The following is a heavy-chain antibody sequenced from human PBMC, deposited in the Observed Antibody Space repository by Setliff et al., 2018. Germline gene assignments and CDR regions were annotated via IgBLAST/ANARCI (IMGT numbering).Heavy chain of an antibody. CDR3: ARDRQYCSSPTCYSSYFYYYGMDV. CDR2: INHSGST. D-gene: IGHD2-2*02. V-gene: IGHV4-34*01. Sequence: PSETLSLTCAVYGGSFSGFYWSWIRQPPGKGLEWIGEINHSGSTNDNPSLKSRVTISVDTSKNQFSLKLSSVTAADTAVYYCARDRQYCSSPTCYSSYFYYYGMDVWGQGTTVTVSS. J-gene: IGHJ6*02. CDR1: GGSFSGFY.